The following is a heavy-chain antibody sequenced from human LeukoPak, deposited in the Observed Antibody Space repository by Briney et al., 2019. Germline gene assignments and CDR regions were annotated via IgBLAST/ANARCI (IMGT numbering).Heavy chain of an antibody. J-gene: IGHJ4*02. CDR3: ARETPSYSSSWYGSFDY. CDR1: GFTFSSYA. CDR2: ISYDGSNK. Sequence: PGGSLRLSCAASGFTFSSYAMHWVRQAPGKGLEWVAVISYDGSNKYYADSVKGRFTISRDNSKNTLYLQMNSLRAEDTAVYYCARETPSYSSSWYGSFDYWGQGTLVTVSS. V-gene: IGHV3-30-3*01. D-gene: IGHD6-13*01.